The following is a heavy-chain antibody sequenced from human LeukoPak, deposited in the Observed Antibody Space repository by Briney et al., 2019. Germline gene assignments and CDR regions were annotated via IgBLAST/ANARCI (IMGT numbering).Heavy chain of an antibody. CDR3: ARAAGEMATIRY. CDR1: GFTFSSYG. J-gene: IGHJ4*02. D-gene: IGHD5-24*01. CDR2: IRYDGNNK. V-gene: IGHV3-30*02. Sequence: PGGSLRLSCAASGFTFSSYGMHWVRQAPGKGLEWVAFIRYDGNNKYYADSVKGRFTISRDNSKNTLYLQMNSLRAEDTAVYYCARAAGEMATIRYWGQGTLVTVSS.